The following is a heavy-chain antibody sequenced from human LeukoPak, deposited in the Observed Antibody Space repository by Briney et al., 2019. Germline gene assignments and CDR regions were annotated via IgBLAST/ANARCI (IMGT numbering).Heavy chain of an antibody. V-gene: IGHV1-69*05. J-gene: IGHJ6*03. CDR3: ARDLGFLDPQGYYMDV. Sequence: SVKVSCKASGGTFSSYAISWVRQAPGQGLEWMGGIIPIFGTANYAQKFQGRVTITTDESTSTAYMELSSLRSEDTAVYYCARDLGFLDPQGYYMDVWGKGTTVTVSS. CDR1: GGTFSSYA. D-gene: IGHD3/OR15-3a*01. CDR2: IIPIFGTA.